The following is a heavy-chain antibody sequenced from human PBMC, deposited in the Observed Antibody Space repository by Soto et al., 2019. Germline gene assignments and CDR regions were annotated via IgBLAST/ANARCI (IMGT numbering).Heavy chain of an antibody. V-gene: IGHV3-7*01. J-gene: IGHJ6*04. Sequence: QLVESGGGLVQPGGSLRLSCAASGFTFNSYWMSWVRQAPGKGLEWVANIKQDGSEKYYVDSVKGRFTISRDNAKNSLYLQMNSLRAEDTAVYYCARDDALRFSGVWGKGTTVTVSS. D-gene: IGHD3-3*01. CDR1: GFTFNSYW. CDR2: IKQDGSEK. CDR3: ARDDALRFSGV.